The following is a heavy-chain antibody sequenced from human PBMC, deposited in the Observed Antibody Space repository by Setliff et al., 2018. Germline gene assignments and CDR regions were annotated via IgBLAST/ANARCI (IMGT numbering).Heavy chain of an antibody. J-gene: IGHJ6*03. Sequence: SETLSLTCAVYGGSFSTYFWSWIRQPPGKGLEWIGEINHSGDTNYNPSLKSRVTISADTSKNQFSLNLTSVTAADTAVCYCAWEQFVPFRDYYMDVWGKGTTVTVSS. CDR1: GGSFSTYF. CDR2: INHSGDT. D-gene: IGHD6-6*01. V-gene: IGHV4-34*01. CDR3: AWEQFVPFRDYYMDV.